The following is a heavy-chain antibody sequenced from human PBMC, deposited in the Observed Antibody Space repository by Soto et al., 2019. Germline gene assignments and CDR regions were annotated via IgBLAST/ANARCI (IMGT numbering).Heavy chain of an antibody. CDR3: AKENMQRGGLFDD. J-gene: IGHJ4*02. V-gene: IGHV3-23*01. CDR2: ISGSGSKT. CDR1: GFTFSRHA. D-gene: IGHD3-10*01. Sequence: EVQLLESRGSLVQPGGSLRLSCAASGFTFSRHAMSWVRQAPGKGLEWVSAISGSGSKTYYADSVKGRFTISRDNSKNTLYLHMNSLRADDTAVYYCAKENMQRGGLFDDWGQGTLVTVSS.